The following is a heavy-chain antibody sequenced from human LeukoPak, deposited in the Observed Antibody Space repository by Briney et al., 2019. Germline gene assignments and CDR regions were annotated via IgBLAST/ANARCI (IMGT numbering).Heavy chain of an antibody. V-gene: IGHV3-15*01. J-gene: IGHJ4*02. D-gene: IGHD3-22*01. CDR3: THSLRYYYDSSGYSYIENDY. Sequence: PGGSLRLSCAASGFTFSNAWMSWVRQAPGKGLEWVGRIKSKTDGGTTDYAAPVKGRFTISRDDSKNTLYLQMNSLKTEDTAVYYCTHSLRYYYDSSGYSYIENDYWGQGTLVTVSS. CDR1: GFTFSNAW. CDR2: IKSKTDGGTT.